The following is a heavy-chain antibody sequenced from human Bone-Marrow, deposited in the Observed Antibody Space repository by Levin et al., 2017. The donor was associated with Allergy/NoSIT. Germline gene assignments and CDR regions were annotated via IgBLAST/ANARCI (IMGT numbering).Heavy chain of an antibody. Sequence: GESLKISCRASGYTFTSYGISWVRQAPGQGLEWMGWISPYNGDTKYSEKLQGRVTMTADSSTTTAYMELRSLTSDDTAVYFCARGPRGFTYGQCVYWGQGTLVIVSS. V-gene: IGHV1-18*01. CDR1: GYTFTSYG. J-gene: IGHJ4*02. CDR3: ARGPRGFTYGQCVY. D-gene: IGHD5-18*01. CDR2: ISPYNGDT.